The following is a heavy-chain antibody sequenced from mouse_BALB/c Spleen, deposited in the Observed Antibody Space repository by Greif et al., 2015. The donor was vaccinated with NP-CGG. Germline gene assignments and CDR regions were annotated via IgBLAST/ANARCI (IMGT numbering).Heavy chain of an antibody. CDR2: INPSTGYT. CDR1: GYTFTSYW. D-gene: IGHD1-1*01. Sequence: QVQLQQSGAELAKPGASVKMSCKASGYTFTSYWMHWVKQRPGQGLEWIGYINPSTGYTEYNQKFKDKATLTADKSSSTAYLQLSSLTSEDSAVYYCSSYYCSSFARDYLGQGTSVTVAS. J-gene: IGHJ4*01. CDR3: SSYYCSSFARDY. V-gene: IGHV1-7*01.